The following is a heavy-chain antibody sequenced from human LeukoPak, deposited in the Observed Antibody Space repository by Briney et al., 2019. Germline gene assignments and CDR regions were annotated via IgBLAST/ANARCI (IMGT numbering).Heavy chain of an antibody. CDR3: AKGPLTRFDY. V-gene: IGHV3-23*01. D-gene: IGHD4/OR15-4a*01. J-gene: IGHJ4*02. CDR1: GFTFSSYS. Sequence: GGSLRLSCAASGFTFSSYSMNWVRQAPGKGLEWVSVISGSGGSTYYADSVKGRFTISRDNSKNTLYLQVNSLRAEDTAVYYCAKGPLTRFDYWGQGTLVTVSS. CDR2: ISGSGGST.